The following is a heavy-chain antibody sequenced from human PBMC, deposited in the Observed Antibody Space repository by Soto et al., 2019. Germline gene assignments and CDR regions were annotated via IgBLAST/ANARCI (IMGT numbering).Heavy chain of an antibody. J-gene: IGHJ4*02. V-gene: IGHV3-15*01. CDR1: GFTFSNAW. CDR3: TAGNAIAGICY. CDR2: IKSKTDGGTT. D-gene: IGHD6-13*01. Sequence: PVGSLRLSCAASGFTFSNAWMSWVRQAPGKGLEWVGRIKSKTDGGTTDYAAPVKGRFTISRDDSKNTLYLQMNSLKTEDTAVYYWTAGNAIAGICYWGQGTLVTSPQ.